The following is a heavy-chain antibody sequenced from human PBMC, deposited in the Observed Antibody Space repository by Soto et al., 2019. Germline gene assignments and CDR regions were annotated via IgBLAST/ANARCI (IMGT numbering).Heavy chain of an antibody. D-gene: IGHD2-2*01. J-gene: IGHJ6*02. CDR1: GGFVNSDTHS. CDR3: ARTYCSSASCYGLYYFGMDV. CDR2: IYSGGST. Sequence: SETLSLTCTVSGGFVNSDTHSWSWIRQTPGKRLEWIGFIYSGGSTKNPSLRSRVTMSVDTSKNQFSLKLRSVTAADTAVYYCARTYCSSASCYGLYYFGMDVWGQGTTVTVSS. V-gene: IGHV4-61*01.